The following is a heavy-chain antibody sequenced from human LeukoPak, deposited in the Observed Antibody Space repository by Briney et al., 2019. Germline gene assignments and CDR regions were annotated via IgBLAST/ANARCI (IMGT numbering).Heavy chain of an antibody. J-gene: IGHJ4*02. CDR2: ISSTTSYI. CDR3: ARGRGATPPHYFDY. CDR1: GFTFSSYN. V-gene: IGHV3-21*01. D-gene: IGHD1-26*01. Sequence: GGSLRLSCAASGFTFSSYNMNWVRQAPGRGLEWVSSISSTTSYIFCADSLKARFTISRDNAKNSLYLQMNNLRAEDTAVYYCARGRGATPPHYFDYWGPGTLVTVSS.